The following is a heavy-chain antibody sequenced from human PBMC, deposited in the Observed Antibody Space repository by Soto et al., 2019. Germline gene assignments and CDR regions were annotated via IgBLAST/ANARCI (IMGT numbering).Heavy chain of an antibody. CDR1: GFTFSSYG. Sequence: PGGSLRLSCAASGFTFSSYGMHWVRQAPGKGLEWVAVISYDGSNKYYADSVKGRFTISRDNSKNTLYLQMNSLRAEDTAVYYCAKQFIIASSSYYYYYGMDVWGQGTTVT. CDR2: ISYDGSNK. J-gene: IGHJ6*02. V-gene: IGHV3-30*18. D-gene: IGHD6-6*01. CDR3: AKQFIIASSSYYYYYGMDV.